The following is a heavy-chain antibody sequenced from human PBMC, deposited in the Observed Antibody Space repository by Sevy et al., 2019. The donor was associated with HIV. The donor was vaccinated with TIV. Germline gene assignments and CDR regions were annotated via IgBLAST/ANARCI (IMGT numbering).Heavy chain of an antibody. CDR3: ARDLTYYYDSSGRNWFDP. CDR1: GFTFSDYY. Sequence: GGSLRLSCAASGFTFSDYYMSWIRQAPGKGLEWVSYTSSSGSTIYYADSVKGRFTISRDNAKNSLYLQMNSLRAEDTAVYYCARDLTYYYDSSGRNWFDPWGQGTLVTVSS. CDR2: TSSSGSTI. D-gene: IGHD3-22*01. J-gene: IGHJ5*02. V-gene: IGHV3-11*01.